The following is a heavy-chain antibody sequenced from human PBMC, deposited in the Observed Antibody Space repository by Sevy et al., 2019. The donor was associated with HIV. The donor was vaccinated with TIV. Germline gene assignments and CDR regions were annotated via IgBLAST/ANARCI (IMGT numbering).Heavy chain of an antibody. CDR1: GFTFSSYW. CDR3: ARERARDYYDSSGPNDY. CDR2: IKQDGSEK. D-gene: IGHD3-22*01. J-gene: IGHJ4*02. Sequence: GGSLRLSCAASGFTFSSYWMSWVRQAPGKGLEWVANIKQDGSEKYYVDSVKGRFTISRDNAKNSLYLQMNSLRAEYTAVYYCARERARDYYDSSGPNDYWGQGTLVTVSS. V-gene: IGHV3-7*01.